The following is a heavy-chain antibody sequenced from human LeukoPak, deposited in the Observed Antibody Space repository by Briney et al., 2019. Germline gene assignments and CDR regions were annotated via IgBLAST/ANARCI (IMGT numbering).Heavy chain of an antibody. CDR1: GFTFSSYT. V-gene: IGHV3-48*01. CDR2: ISSSSGTI. D-gene: IGHD3-22*01. J-gene: IGHJ4*02. CDR3: ATPLSSGYYFGY. Sequence: GGSLRLSCAASGFTFSSYTMNWVRQAPGKGLEWVSYISSSSGTIYYADSVKGRFTISRDNAKNSLYLQMNSLRAEDTAVYCCATPLSSGYYFGYWGQGTLVTVSS.